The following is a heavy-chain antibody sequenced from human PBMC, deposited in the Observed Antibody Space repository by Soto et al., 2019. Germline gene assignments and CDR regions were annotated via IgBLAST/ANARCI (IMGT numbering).Heavy chain of an antibody. CDR3: STNFYDFWSGYPYYFYMDV. Sequence: SGTLSLTCTVSGGYISSFYWSWIRPPPGKGLEWIGFFYYSGSTNYNPSLKSRVTISVDTSKNQFSLKLSSVTAADTAVYYCSTNFYDFWSGYPYYFYMDVWGKGTTVTVSS. D-gene: IGHD3-3*01. J-gene: IGHJ6*03. CDR1: GGYISSFY. CDR2: FYYSGST. V-gene: IGHV4-59*01.